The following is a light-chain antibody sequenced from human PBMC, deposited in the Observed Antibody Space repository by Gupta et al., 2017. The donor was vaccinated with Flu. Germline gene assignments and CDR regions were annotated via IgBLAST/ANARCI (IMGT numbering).Light chain of an antibody. CDR1: QSLLHSNGYNY. CDR3: RQSLQNPQNT. J-gene: IGKJ2*01. CDR2: LGA. V-gene: IGKV2-28*01. Sequence: DIVMTQSPLSLPVTPGEPASISCRYSQSLLHSNGYNYLNWYLQKPGQSPQRLIYLGANRVDGVADRFSGSGGGTDVTLKNSRGEAEDVGVYYCRQSLQNPQNTFGQGTKMEIK.